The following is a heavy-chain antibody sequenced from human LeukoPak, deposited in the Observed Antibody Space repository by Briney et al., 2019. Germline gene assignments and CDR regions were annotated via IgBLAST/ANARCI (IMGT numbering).Heavy chain of an antibody. CDR3: ARVAWSSHDAFDI. V-gene: IGHV1-2*02. D-gene: IGHD6-13*01. CDR1: GYTFTGYY. Sequence: ASVKVSCKASGYTFTGYYMHWVRQAPGQGLEWMGWINPNSGGTNYAQKFQGRVTMTRGTSISTAYMELSRLRSDDTAVYYCARVAWSSHDAFDIWGQGTMVPVSP. CDR2: INPNSGGT. J-gene: IGHJ3*02.